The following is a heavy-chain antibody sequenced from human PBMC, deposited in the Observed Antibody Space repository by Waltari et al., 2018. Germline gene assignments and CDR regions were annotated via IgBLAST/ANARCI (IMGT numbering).Heavy chain of an antibody. CDR1: GFTFSSYA. Sequence: EVQLLESGGGLVQPGESLRLSCAASGFTFSSYAMSWVRQAPGKGLEWVSAISGSGGSTYDADSVKGRFTISRDNSKNTVFLQMNGLRDEETAVYYCANARYVSGWFVFGHWGLGTQVTVSS. J-gene: IGHJ4*02. CDR3: ANARYVSGWFVFGH. V-gene: IGHV3-23*01. D-gene: IGHD6-19*01. CDR2: ISGSGGST.